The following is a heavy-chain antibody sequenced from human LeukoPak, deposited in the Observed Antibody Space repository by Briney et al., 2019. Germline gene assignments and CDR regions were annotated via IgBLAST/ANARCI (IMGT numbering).Heavy chain of an antibody. CDR1: GGSFSGYY. J-gene: IGHJ4*02. CDR2: INHSGST. V-gene: IGHV4-34*01. D-gene: IGHD6-19*01. Sequence: SETLSLTCAVYGGSFSGYYWSWIRQPPGKGLEWIGEINHSGSTNYNPSLKSRVTISVDTSKNQFSLKLSSVTAADTAVYYCARGFGEAVAGRGFDYWGQGTLVTVSS. CDR3: ARGFGEAVAGRGFDY.